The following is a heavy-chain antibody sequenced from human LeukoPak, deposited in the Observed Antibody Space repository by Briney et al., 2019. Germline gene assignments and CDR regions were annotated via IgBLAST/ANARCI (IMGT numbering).Heavy chain of an antibody. J-gene: IGHJ4*02. CDR1: GFTFSSYG. Sequence: GGSLRLSCAASGFTFSSYGMHWVRQAPGKALERVAFIRYDGSNKYYADSVKGRFTISGDNSKNTLYLQMNSLRAEDTAVYYCAKTESWSTRRDFDYWGQGTLVTVSS. CDR2: IRYDGSNK. CDR3: AKTESWSTRRDFDY. V-gene: IGHV3-30*02. D-gene: IGHD3-3*01.